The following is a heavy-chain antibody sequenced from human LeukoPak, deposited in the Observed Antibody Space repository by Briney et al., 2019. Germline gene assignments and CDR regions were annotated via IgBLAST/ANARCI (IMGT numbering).Heavy chain of an antibody. V-gene: IGHV1-18*01. Sequence: GASVKVSCKASGCTFTSYGISWVRQAPGQGLEWMGWISAYNGNTNYAQKLQGRVTMTTDTSTSTAYMELRSLRSDDTAVYYCARDKDYDILTGYPPYAYWGQGTLVTVSS. CDR2: ISAYNGNT. CDR1: GCTFTSYG. CDR3: ARDKDYDILTGYPPYAY. J-gene: IGHJ4*02. D-gene: IGHD3-9*01.